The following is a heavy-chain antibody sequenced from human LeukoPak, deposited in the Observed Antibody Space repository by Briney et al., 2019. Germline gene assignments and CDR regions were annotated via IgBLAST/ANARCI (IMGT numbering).Heavy chain of an antibody. D-gene: IGHD3-22*01. CDR1: GGSISSGGYY. CDR3: ARANSGYPGHFDY. J-gene: IGHJ4*02. CDR2: IYYSGST. V-gene: IGHV4-31*03. Sequence: TLSLTCTVSGGSISSGGYYWSWIRQHPGKGLEWIGYIYYSGSTYYNPSLKSRVTILVDTSKNQFSLKLSSVTAADTAVYYCARANSGYPGHFDYWGQGTLVTVSS.